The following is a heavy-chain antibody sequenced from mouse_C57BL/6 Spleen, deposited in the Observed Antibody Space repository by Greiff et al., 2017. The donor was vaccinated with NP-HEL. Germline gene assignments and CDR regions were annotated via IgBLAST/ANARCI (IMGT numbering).Heavy chain of an antibody. J-gene: IGHJ3*01. D-gene: IGHD2-4*01. Sequence: EVKLMESEGGLVQPGSSMKLSCTASGFTFSDYYMAWVRQVPEKGLEWVANINYDGSSTYYLDSLKSRFIISRDNAKNILYLQMSSLKSEDTATYYCAAYDYDWFAYWGQGTLVTVSA. CDR1: GFTFSDYY. V-gene: IGHV5-16*01. CDR3: AAYDYDWFAY. CDR2: INYDGSST.